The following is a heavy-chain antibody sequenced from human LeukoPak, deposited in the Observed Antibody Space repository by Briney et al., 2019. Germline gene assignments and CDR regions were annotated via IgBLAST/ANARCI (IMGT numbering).Heavy chain of an antibody. Sequence: ASVKVSCTASGYTFNTYGISWVRQAPGQGLEWMGWIGAYSGNANYAQNLQGRVTMTTDTATSTAYMELRSLTSDDTAVYYCARAATTVAGTRYFHLWGQGTLVTVSS. CDR1: GYTFNTYG. V-gene: IGHV1-18*01. CDR2: IGAYSGNA. CDR3: ARAATTVAGTRYFHL. D-gene: IGHD6-19*01. J-gene: IGHJ1*01.